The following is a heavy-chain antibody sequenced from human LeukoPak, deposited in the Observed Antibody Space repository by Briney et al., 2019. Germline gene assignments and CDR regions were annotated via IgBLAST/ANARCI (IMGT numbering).Heavy chain of an antibody. CDR1: GYIFTSYW. Sequence: GESLKIPCKGSGYIFTSYWIGWVRQLPGKGLEWMGIIYPGDSDTRYSPSFQGQVTISADKSISTAYLQWSSLKASDTAMYYCARHGDCSGGSCTMYFDYWGQGTLVTVSS. CDR3: ARHGDCSGGSCTMYFDY. D-gene: IGHD2-15*01. CDR2: IYPGDSDT. J-gene: IGHJ4*02. V-gene: IGHV5-51*01.